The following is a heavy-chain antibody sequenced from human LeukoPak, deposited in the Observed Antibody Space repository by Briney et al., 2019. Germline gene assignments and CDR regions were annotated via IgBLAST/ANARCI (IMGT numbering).Heavy chain of an antibody. Sequence: PSETLSLTCTVSGDSIRSSSYCWGWIRQPPGKGLEWIGSIYYSGSTYYNPSLKSRVTISVDMSKNQFSLKLSSVTAADTAVYYCARHSYYDSSGYYYAYWGQGTLVTVSS. CDR3: ARHSYYDSSGYYYAY. CDR2: IYYSGST. CDR1: GDSIRSSSYC. D-gene: IGHD3-22*01. V-gene: IGHV4-39*01. J-gene: IGHJ4*02.